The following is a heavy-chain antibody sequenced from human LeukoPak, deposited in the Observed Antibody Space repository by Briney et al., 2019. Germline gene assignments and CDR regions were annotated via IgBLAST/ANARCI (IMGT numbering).Heavy chain of an antibody. CDR2: ISSSSSYI. CDR3: AREIAVAAYGAYYYGMDV. J-gene: IGHJ6*02. D-gene: IGHD6-19*01. CDR1: GFTFSSYS. V-gene: IGHV3-21*01. Sequence: PGGSLRLSCAASGFTFSSYSMNWVRQAPGKGLESVSSISSSSSYIYYADSVKGRFTISRDNAKNSLYLQMNSLRAEDTAVYYCAREIAVAAYGAYYYGMDVWGQGTTVTVSS.